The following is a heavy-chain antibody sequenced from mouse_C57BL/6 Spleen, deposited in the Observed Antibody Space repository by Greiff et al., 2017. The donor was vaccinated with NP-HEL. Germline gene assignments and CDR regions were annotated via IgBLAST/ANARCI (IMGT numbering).Heavy chain of an antibody. CDR1: GYTFTSYW. Sequence: VQLQQPGAELVKPGASVKLSCKASGYTFTSYWMQWVKQRPGQGLEWIGEIDPSDSYTNYNQKFKGKATLTVDTSSSTAYMQLSSLTSEDSAVYYCARSEYSNFYAMDYWGQGTSVTVSS. D-gene: IGHD2-5*01. CDR3: ARSEYSNFYAMDY. CDR2: IDPSDSYT. V-gene: IGHV1-50*01. J-gene: IGHJ4*01.